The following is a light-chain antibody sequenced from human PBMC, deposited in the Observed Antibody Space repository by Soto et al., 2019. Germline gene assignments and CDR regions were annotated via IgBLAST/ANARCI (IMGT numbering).Light chain of an antibody. V-gene: IGKV1-27*01. CDR1: QDISNY. J-gene: IGKJ1*01. CDR2: GAS. CDR3: QNYYSAPWI. Sequence: DIQMTQSPSSLSASVGDRVTITCRASQDISNYLAWYQQKPGQVPKVLIYGASTLQSGVPSRFSGRGSGTDFTPTIRSLQPEDVATYYCQNYYSAPWIFGQGNKVEIK.